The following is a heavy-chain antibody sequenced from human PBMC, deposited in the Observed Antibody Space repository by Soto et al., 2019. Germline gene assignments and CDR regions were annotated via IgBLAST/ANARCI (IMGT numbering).Heavy chain of an antibody. D-gene: IGHD2-2*01. CDR1: GGSTSSGVFY. Sequence: TLGLPCTVCGGSTSSGVFYWSWIRQPPGKGLEWIGYIYYSGSTYYNPSLKSRVTISVDTSKNQFSLKLSSVTAADTAVYYCATTLVGYCSSTSGQFSHECMDVWGQGSTDAV. J-gene: IGHJ6*01. CDR2: IYYSGST. CDR3: ATTLVGYCSSTSGQFSHECMDV. V-gene: IGHV4-30-4*01.